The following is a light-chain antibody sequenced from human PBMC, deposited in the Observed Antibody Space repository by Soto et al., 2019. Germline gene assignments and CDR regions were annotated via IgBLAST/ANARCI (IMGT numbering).Light chain of an antibody. Sequence: DIQMTPSPSSLSASVGDRVTITFRASQSISSYLNWYQQKPGKAPKLLIYAASSLQSGVPSRFSGSGSGTDFTLTISSLQPEDFATYYCQQYENLPTFGQGTRLEIK. CDR2: AAS. V-gene: IGKV1-39*01. J-gene: IGKJ5*01. CDR3: QQYENLPT. CDR1: QSISSY.